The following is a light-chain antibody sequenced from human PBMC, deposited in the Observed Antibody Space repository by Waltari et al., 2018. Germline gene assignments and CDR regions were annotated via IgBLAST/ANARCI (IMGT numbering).Light chain of an antibody. J-gene: IGLJ2*01. CDR3: HVWDASRDHVV. V-gene: IGLV3-21*02. CDR2: DDT. CDR1: KIERKN. Sequence: SYVLTQPPSVSVAPGATARITCEGNKIERKNVHGYHQKPGQAPVLVVYDDTDRPSGIPERFSGSNSGDTATLTISRVEAGDEADYYCHVWDASRDHVVFGGGTKLTVL.